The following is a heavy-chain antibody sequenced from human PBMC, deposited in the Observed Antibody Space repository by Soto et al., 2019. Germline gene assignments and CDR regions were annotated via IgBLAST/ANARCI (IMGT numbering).Heavy chain of an antibody. D-gene: IGHD6-13*01. V-gene: IGHV1-69*06. CDR3: ARDSSSWYYFDY. CDR2: IIPIFGTA. Sequence: GASVKVSCKASGGTFSSYAISWVRQAPGQGLEWMGGIIPIFGTANYAQKFQGRVTITADKSTSTAHMELSSLRSEDTAVYYCARDSSSWYYFDYWGQGTLVTVSS. CDR1: GGTFSSYA. J-gene: IGHJ4*02.